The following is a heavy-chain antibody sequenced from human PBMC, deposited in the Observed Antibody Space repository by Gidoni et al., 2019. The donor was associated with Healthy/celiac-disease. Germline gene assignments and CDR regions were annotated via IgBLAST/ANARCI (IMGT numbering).Heavy chain of an antibody. CDR3: AKDGERMPTVTTFDY. CDR2: ISWHRGSI. D-gene: IGHD4-17*01. V-gene: IGHV3-9*01. CDR1: GFTCDEYA. J-gene: IGHJ4*02. Sequence: EVQLVESGGGWVQLGRAMRLSCAADGFTCDEYAMHWVRQAPGKGLEWVSGISWHRGSICYADSVKGRFTISRDNAKNSLYLQMNSLRAEDTALYYCAKDGERMPTVTTFDYWGQGTLVTVSS.